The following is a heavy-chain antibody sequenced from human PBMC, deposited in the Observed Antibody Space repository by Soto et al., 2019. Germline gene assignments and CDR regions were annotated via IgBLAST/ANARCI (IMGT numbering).Heavy chain of an antibody. D-gene: IGHD3-22*01. Sequence: QVQLVQSGAEVKKPGASVKVSCKASGYTFTSYGISWVRQAPGQGLEWMGWISAYNGNTNYAQKLQGRVTMTTDTSTSTAYMELRSLRSDDTAVYYCAGDIHYYDSSGYYPQDYWGQGTLVTVSS. CDR2: ISAYNGNT. J-gene: IGHJ4*02. V-gene: IGHV1-18*04. CDR3: AGDIHYYDSSGYYPQDY. CDR1: GYTFTSYG.